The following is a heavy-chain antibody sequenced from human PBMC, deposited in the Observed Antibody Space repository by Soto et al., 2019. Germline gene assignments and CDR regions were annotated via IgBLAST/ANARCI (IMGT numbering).Heavy chain of an antibody. CDR2: IIPILGIA. D-gene: IGHD5-12*01. CDR3: ARDRSGDYSFSIDV. J-gene: IGHJ6*02. V-gene: IGHV1-69*08. Sequence: QVQLVQSGAEVKKPGSSVKVSCKASGGTFSSYTISWVRQAPGQGLEWMGRIIPILGIANYAQKFQGRVTITTDKFKSKAYMELSRLRSENTAVYYCARDRSGDYSFSIDVWGQGTTVTVSS. CDR1: GGTFSSYT.